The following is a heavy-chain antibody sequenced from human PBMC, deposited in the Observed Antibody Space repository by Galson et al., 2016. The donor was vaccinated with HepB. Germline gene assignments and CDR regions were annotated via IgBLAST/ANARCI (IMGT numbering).Heavy chain of an antibody. CDR3: TRGNLGAYATMAFDY. CDR2: IYETGTA. CDR1: GGSISSNYW. J-gene: IGHJ4*02. V-gene: IGHV4-4*02. D-gene: IGHD1-26*01. Sequence: ETLSLTCDVSGGSISSNYWWGWVRQSPEKGFEWIGEIYETGTANYNPPFTRRATISVDKSKNPISLRLDSVTAADTAVYYCTRGNLGAYATMAFDYWGQGSLVTVSS.